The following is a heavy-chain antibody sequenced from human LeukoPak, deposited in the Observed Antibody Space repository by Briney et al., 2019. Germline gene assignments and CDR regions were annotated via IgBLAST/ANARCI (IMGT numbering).Heavy chain of an antibody. CDR2: INPNSGGT. D-gene: IGHD6-19*01. CDR1: GYTFTGYY. J-gene: IGHJ4*02. V-gene: IGHV1-2*02. CDR3: ARGYSSGWYCVFNY. Sequence: ASVKVSCKASGYTFTGYYMHWVRQAPGQGLEWMGWINPNSGGTNYAQKFQGRVTMTRDTSISTAYMELSRLRSDDAAVYYCARGYSSGWYCVFNYWGQGTLVTVSS.